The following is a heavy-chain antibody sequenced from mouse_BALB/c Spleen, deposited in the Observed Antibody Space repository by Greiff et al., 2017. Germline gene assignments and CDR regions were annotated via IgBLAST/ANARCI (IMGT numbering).Heavy chain of an antibody. D-gene: IGHD2-4*01. CDR2: IWSDGST. J-gene: IGHJ4*01. CDR3: ARHYDYDEDYAMDY. V-gene: IGHV2-6-2*01. Sequence: VKLMESGPDLVAPSQSLSITCTVSGFSLTSYGVHWVRQPPGKGLEWLVVIWSDGSTTYNSALKSRLSISKDNSKSQVFLKMNSLQTDYTAMYYCARHYDYDEDYAMDYWGQGTSVTVSS. CDR1: GFSLTSYG.